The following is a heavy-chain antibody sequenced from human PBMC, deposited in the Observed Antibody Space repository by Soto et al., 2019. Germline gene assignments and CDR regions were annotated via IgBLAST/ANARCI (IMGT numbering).Heavy chain of an antibody. CDR1: GGTFSSYA. D-gene: IGHD2-15*01. V-gene: IGHV1-69*06. CDR2: IIPIFGTA. CDR3: ARGGYCSGGSCYQGWFDP. Sequence: SVKVSCKASGGTFSSYAISWVRQAPGQGLEWMGGIIPIFGTANYAQKLQGRVTITADKSTSTAYMELSSLRSEDTAVYYCARGGYCSGGSCYQGWFDPWGQGTLVTVSS. J-gene: IGHJ5*02.